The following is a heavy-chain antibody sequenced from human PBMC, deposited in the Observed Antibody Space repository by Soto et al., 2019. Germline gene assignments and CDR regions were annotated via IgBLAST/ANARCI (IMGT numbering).Heavy chain of an antibody. CDR3: AKDQDTSGYTRCFDY. CDR2: ISFDGNNQ. Sequence: XGSLRLSCAAAGFKFRSFAMHWVRQAPGQGLEWVAVISFDGNNQYYADFVKGRFTISRDNSKTTLYLQMDSLRAEDTALYFCAKDQDTSGYTRCFDYWGQGTLVTVSS. D-gene: IGHD3-22*01. J-gene: IGHJ4*02. CDR1: GFKFRSFA. V-gene: IGHV3-30-3*01.